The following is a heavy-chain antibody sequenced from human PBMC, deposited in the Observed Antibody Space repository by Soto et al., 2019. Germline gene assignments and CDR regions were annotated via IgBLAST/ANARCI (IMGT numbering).Heavy chain of an antibody. J-gene: IGHJ4*02. CDR3: ARRLVAVASTVGY. CDR2: MDPDSVTT. V-gene: IGHV1-8*01. D-gene: IGHD6-19*01. CDR1: GYTFTSYD. Sequence: ASVKVSCKASGYTFTSYDIYWVRQATGQGLEWMGWMDPDSVTTGYAQKFQGRLIMTSNTSISTAYMELNSLTSEDTAVYYCARRLVAVASTVGYCGQGSLVTVS.